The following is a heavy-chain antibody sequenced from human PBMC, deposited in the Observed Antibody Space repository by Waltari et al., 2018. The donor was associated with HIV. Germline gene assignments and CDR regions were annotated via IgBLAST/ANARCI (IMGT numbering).Heavy chain of an antibody. D-gene: IGHD3-10*01. V-gene: IGHV1-24*01. J-gene: IGHJ6*02. CDR3: ATDFSGMVRAYSYYSLDV. Sequence: QVQLVPSGDEVKKPRASVKVSCKVSGHTLSELSMHWVRQVPGKGLEWMGNFDPEDEETIYAQKFQGRVTMTEDTSSDTAYMELSSLTSGDTAVYYCATDFSGMVRAYSYYSLDVWGQGTTVTVSS. CDR1: GHTLSELS. CDR2: FDPEDEET.